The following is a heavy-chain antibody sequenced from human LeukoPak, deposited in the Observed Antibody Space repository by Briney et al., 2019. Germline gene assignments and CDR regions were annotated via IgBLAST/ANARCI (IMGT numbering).Heavy chain of an antibody. J-gene: IGHJ4*02. CDR1: GFTFISYA. V-gene: IGHV3-64*01. CDR2: ISSNGGST. Sequence: GGSLRLSCAASGFTFISYAMHWVRQAPGKGLEYVSAISSNGGSTYYVNSVKGRFTISRDNSHNTLYLQMGSLRTEDMAVYYCASEVAAVGVTYFDYWGQGALVTVSS. D-gene: IGHD1-26*01. CDR3: ASEVAAVGVTYFDY.